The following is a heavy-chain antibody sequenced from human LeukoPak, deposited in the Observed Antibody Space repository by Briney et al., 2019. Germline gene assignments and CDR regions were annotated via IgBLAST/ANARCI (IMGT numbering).Heavy chain of an antibody. CDR1: GGTFSSYA. V-gene: IGHV1-69*06. CDR2: IIPIFGTA. CDR3: ARVRIGYQLLRRFDAFDI. J-gene: IGHJ3*02. D-gene: IGHD2-2*01. Sequence: SVKVSCKASGGTFSSYAISWVRQAPGQGLEWMGGIIPIFGTANYAQKFQGKVTITADKSTSTAYMELSSLRSEDTAVYYCARVRIGYQLLRRFDAFDIWGQGTMVTVSS.